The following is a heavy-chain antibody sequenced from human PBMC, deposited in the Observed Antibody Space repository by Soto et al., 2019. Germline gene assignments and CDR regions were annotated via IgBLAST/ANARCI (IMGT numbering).Heavy chain of an antibody. CDR1: GFTFSTYA. CDR3: AKNGDFWSWGMDV. Sequence: PGGSLRLSCAASGFTFSTYAMTWVRQAPGKGLEWVSIISSSGDATYYVDSVKGRFTISRDNSRNTLNLQMNSLRAEDTAVYYCAKNGDFWSWGMDVWGQGTTLTVYS. D-gene: IGHD3-3*01. CDR2: ISSSGDAT. V-gene: IGHV3-23*01. J-gene: IGHJ6*02.